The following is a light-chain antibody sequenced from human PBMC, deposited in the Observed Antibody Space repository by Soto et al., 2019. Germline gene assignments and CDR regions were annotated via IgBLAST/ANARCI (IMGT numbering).Light chain of an antibody. J-gene: IGKJ2*01. Sequence: EIVLTQSPGTLSLSPGERATLSCRASQSVSSNYLAWYQQKPGQAPRLLIYGASTRASGIPDRFSGSGSGTDFTLTISRLEPEDFAGYYCQQFGSSPPMYTFSQGTKLESK. CDR1: QSVSSNY. CDR3: QQFGSSPPMYT. V-gene: IGKV3-20*01. CDR2: GAS.